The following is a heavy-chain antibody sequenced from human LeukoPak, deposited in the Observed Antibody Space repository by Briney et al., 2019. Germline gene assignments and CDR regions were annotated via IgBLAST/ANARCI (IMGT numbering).Heavy chain of an antibody. D-gene: IGHD2-2*01. V-gene: IGHV4-38-2*01. Sequence: SSETLSLTCAVSAYSISSGYYWGWIRQPPGKGLEWIGSLSHSGSTYYNPSLKSRVTISVDTSKNQFSLRLRSVTAADTAVYCARGRPAATPMDYWGQGMLLTVSS. J-gene: IGHJ4*02. CDR2: LSHSGST. CDR3: RGRPAATPMDY. CDR1: AYSISSGYY.